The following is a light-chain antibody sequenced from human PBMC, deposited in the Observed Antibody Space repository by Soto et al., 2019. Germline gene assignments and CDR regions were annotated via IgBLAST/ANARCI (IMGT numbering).Light chain of an antibody. CDR3: SSFAGNNNLV. Sequence: QSALTQPPSASGSPGQSVTISCTGTSSDVGGYNYVSWYQQHPGKAPKLMIYEVSKRPSGVPDRFSGSKSVNTASLTVSGIQAEDEADYYCSSFAGNNNLVFGGGTKVTVL. CDR2: EVS. J-gene: IGLJ2*01. V-gene: IGLV2-8*01. CDR1: SSDVGGYNY.